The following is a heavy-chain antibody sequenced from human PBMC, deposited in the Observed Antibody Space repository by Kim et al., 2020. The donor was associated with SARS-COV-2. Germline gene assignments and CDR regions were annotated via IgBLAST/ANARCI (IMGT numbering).Heavy chain of an antibody. D-gene: IGHD5-18*01. V-gene: IGHV4-31*03. CDR1: GGSISSGGYY. Sequence: SETLSLTCTVSGGSISSGGYYWSWIRQHPGKGLEWIGYIYYSGSTYYNPSLKSRVTISVDTSKNQFSLKLSSVTAADTAVYYCARDRGYSYGSGWFDPWGQGTLVTVSS. CDR3: ARDRGYSYGSGWFDP. J-gene: IGHJ5*02. CDR2: IYYSGST.